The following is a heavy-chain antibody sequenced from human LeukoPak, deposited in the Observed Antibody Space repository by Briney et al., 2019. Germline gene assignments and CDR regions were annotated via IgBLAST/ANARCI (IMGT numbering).Heavy chain of an antibody. CDR2: IRHSDSNT. CDR3: AKRGNPTVGHHYLDV. J-gene: IGHJ6*03. V-gene: IGHV3-23*05. Sequence: PGRSLRFSGAASGFTFSSSDMSWVRQAPGSGLGWVSSIRHSDSNTYYADSVMGRFTISRDNSKNTLYLQMNSLSAEDTAVYYCAKRGNPTVGHHYLDVWGKGTTVSVSS. D-gene: IGHD1-1*01. CDR1: GFTFSSSD.